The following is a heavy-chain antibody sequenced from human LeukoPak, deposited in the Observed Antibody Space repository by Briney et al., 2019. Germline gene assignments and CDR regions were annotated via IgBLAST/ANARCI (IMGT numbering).Heavy chain of an antibody. J-gene: IGHJ5*02. Sequence: SDTLSLTCTVSGGSISSDYWSWIRQPPGKGLEWIGYIYYSGSTNYNPSLKSRVTISVDTSKNQFSLKLSSVTAADTAVYYCAIFDWVGNWFDPWGQGTLVTVSS. CDR2: IYYSGST. V-gene: IGHV4-59*07. D-gene: IGHD3-9*01. CDR1: GGSISSDY. CDR3: AIFDWVGNWFDP.